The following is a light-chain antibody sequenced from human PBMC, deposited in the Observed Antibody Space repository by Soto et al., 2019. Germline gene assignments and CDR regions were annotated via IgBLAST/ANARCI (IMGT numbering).Light chain of an antibody. CDR3: CSYAGRSTFV. CDR1: SSDVGSYNL. J-gene: IGLJ3*02. Sequence: QSALTQPASVSGSPGQSITLSCTGSSSDVGSYNLVSWHQQYPGKAHKLMIYEGSKRPSGVSNRFSCSKSGNTASLTISGLQAEDEADYYCCSYAGRSTFVFGGGTKLTVL. V-gene: IGLV2-23*01. CDR2: EGS.